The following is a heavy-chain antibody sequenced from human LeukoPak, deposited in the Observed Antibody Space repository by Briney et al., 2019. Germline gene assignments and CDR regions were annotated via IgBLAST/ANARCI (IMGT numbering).Heavy chain of an antibody. CDR2: IYPGDSDT. D-gene: IGHD2-2*01. CDR1: GYSFTSYW. V-gene: IGHV5-51*01. Sequence: GESLKISCKGSGYSFTSYWIGWVRQMPGKGLEWMGIIYPGDSDTRYSPSFQGQVTISADKSISTAYLQWSSLKASDTAMYYCARQVVPAATPNWFDPWGQGTLVTVSS. CDR3: ARQVVPAATPNWFDP. J-gene: IGHJ5*02.